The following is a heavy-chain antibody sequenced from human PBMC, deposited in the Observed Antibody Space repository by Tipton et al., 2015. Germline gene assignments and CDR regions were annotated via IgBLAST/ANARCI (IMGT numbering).Heavy chain of an antibody. CDR1: GGSISSSNYY. CDR3: ARYRMGIDY. CDR2: IYYSGST. J-gene: IGHJ4*02. Sequence: TLSLTCTVSGGSISSSNYYWGWIRQPPGKGLECIGSIYYSGSTYYNPSLNSRVTMSVDTSKNQFSLNLSSVTAADTAVYYCARYRMGIDYWGQGTLVTVSS. V-gene: IGHV4-39*01. D-gene: IGHD3-16*01.